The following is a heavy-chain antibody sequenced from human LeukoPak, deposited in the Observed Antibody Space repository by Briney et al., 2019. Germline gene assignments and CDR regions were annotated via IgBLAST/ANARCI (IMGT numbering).Heavy chain of an antibody. Sequence: GGSLRLSCAASGFTVSSNHMTWVRQAPGKGLEWVAIIWFDGSEKYYADSVKGRFTISRDNSKNTVYLQMSGLRAEDTAVYYCAKDWGTTGTSGWLFDNWGPGTLVTVSS. CDR2: IWFDGSEK. D-gene: IGHD1-1*01. J-gene: IGHJ4*02. CDR1: GFTVSSNH. CDR3: AKDWGTTGTSGWLFDN. V-gene: IGHV3-33*03.